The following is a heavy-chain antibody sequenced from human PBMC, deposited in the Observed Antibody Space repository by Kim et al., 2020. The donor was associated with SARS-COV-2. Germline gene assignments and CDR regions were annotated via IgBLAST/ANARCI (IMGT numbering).Heavy chain of an antibody. Sequence: SETLSLTCTVSGGSISSYYWSWIRQPPGKGLEWIGYIYYSGSTNYSPSLKSRVTISVDTSKNQFSLKLSSVTAADTAVYYCARDPAFNVYYYGSGNGGAWYFDLWGRGTLVTVSS. J-gene: IGHJ2*01. CDR1: GGSISSYY. V-gene: IGHV4-59*13. CDR2: IYYSGST. D-gene: IGHD3-10*01. CDR3: ARDPAFNVYYYGSGNGGAWYFDL.